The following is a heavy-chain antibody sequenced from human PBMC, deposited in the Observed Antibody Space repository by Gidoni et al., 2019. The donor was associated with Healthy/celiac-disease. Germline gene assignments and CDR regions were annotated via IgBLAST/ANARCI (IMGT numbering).Heavy chain of an antibody. CDR2: IIPILGIA. J-gene: IGHJ4*02. Sequence: QVQLVQSGAEVKKPGSSVKVSCKASGGTFRSYAISWVRQAPGQGLEWMGRIIPILGIANYAQKFQGRVTITADKSTSTAYMELSSLRSEDTAVYYCAREDLGRITMVRGDYWGQGTLATVSS. D-gene: IGHD3-10*01. CDR3: AREDLGRITMVRGDY. CDR1: GGTFRSYA. V-gene: IGHV1-69*04.